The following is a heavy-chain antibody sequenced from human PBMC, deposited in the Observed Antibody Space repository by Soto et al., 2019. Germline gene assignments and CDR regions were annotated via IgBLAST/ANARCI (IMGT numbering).Heavy chain of an antibody. D-gene: IGHD4-17*01. J-gene: IGHJ4*02. Sequence: GGSLRLSCAVSGFTFSSYAMSWVRQAPGKGLEWVSATSGSGGSTYYGDSGKGRFTISRDNSKNTLYLQMNSLRAEDTAVYYCANPYGDYGYWGQGTLVTVSS. V-gene: IGHV3-23*01. CDR3: ANPYGDYGY. CDR2: TSGSGGST. CDR1: GFTFSSYA.